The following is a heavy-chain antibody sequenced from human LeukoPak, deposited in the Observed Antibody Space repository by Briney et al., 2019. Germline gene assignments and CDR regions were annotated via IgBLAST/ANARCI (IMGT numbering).Heavy chain of an antibody. D-gene: IGHD3-22*01. CDR3: ARFYPSSGSTPGGRDI. Sequence: GGSLRLSCAASGFTVSRNYTNWVRQAPGKGLEWVSVIYSGGDTYYADSVKGRFTISRDNSRDTLYLQMNSLRAEDTAVYYCARFYPSSGSTPGGRDIWGQGTMVTVSS. CDR1: GFTVSRNY. CDR2: IYSGGDT. V-gene: IGHV3-53*01. J-gene: IGHJ3*02.